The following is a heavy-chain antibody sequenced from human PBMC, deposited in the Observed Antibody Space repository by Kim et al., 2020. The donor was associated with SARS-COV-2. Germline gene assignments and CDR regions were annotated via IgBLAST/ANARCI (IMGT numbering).Heavy chain of an antibody. CDR3: AREVRQQLANFDY. V-gene: IGHV4-59*01. Sequence: SNPTIKSRVTISIDTSKNQFSLKLSSVTAADTAVYYCAREVRQQLANFDYWGQGTLVTVSS. J-gene: IGHJ4*02. D-gene: IGHD6-13*01.